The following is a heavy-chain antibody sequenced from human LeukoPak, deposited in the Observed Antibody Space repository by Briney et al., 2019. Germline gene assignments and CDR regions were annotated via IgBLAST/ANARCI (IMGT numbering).Heavy chain of an antibody. Sequence: GGSLRLSCAASGFAASGFTFSTFGMHWVRQPPGQGLVWVARITSDGTSISYAESVKGRFTISRDNAKNTLYLQMNSLRVDDTAIYYCARDWYHAIDYWGQGTLVTVSS. J-gene: IGHJ4*02. CDR2: ITSDGTSI. CDR3: ARDWYHAIDY. V-gene: IGHV3-74*03. D-gene: IGHD2-2*01. CDR1: GFAASGFTFSTFG.